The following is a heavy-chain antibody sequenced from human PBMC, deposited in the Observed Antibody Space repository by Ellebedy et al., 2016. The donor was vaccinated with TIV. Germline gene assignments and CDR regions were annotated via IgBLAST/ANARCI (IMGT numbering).Heavy chain of an antibody. D-gene: IGHD1-1*01. CDR3: ARSTSVGGTLYLDY. Sequence: AASVKVSCKASGYSFSGYFIHWARQAPGQGLEWMGRLNPNTADTKYAPKFQGRVTIVRDTSINTAYMELSRLISDDTAVYYCARSTSVGGTLYLDYWGQGTLVTVSS. CDR1: GYSFSGYF. J-gene: IGHJ4*02. V-gene: IGHV1-2*02. CDR2: LNPNTADT.